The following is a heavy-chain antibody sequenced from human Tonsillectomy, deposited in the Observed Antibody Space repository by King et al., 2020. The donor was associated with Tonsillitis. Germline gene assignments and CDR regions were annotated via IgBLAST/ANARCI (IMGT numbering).Heavy chain of an antibody. D-gene: IGHD1-14*01. Sequence: VQLVESGGGLVQPGRSLRLSCTASGFTFGDYAISWVRQAPGKGPEWVGFIRSKAYGGTTEYAASAKDRVTISRDDSKSIAYLQLNSLETEDTALYYCTTSRQIVHHSLDYWGQGTLVTVSS. CDR3: TTSRQIVHHSLDY. J-gene: IGHJ4*02. CDR1: GFTFGDYA. CDR2: IRSKAYGGTT. V-gene: IGHV3-49*04.